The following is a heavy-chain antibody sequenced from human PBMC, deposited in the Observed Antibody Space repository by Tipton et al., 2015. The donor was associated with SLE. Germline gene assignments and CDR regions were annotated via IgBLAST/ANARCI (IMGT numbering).Heavy chain of an antibody. CDR1: GGSIRSSNYY. D-gene: IGHD6-19*01. CDR2: IYYTGRT. V-gene: IGHV4-39*01. J-gene: IGHJ4*02. CDR3: ARGPTPPFGSGWYSFDY. Sequence: TLSLTCTVSGGSIRSSNYYWTWIRQPPGKGLEWVGTIYYTGRTYYKQSLKSRVTISIDTSKNQFSLNLTSVTAADTAVYYCARGPTPPFGSGWYSFDYWGQGTLVTVSS.